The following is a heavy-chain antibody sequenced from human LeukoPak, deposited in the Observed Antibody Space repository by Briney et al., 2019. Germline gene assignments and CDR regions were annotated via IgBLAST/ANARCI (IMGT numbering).Heavy chain of an antibody. Sequence: PGGSLRLSCAASGFTFSSYEMNWVRQAPGKGLEWVSYISSSGSNILNADSVKGRFTISRDNAKSSLYLQMNSLRAEDTAVYYCARDPWGCYYDTNGYSYFDLWGRGTLVTVSS. J-gene: IGHJ2*01. CDR2: ISSSGSNI. CDR3: ARDPWGCYYDTNGYSYFDL. V-gene: IGHV3-48*03. D-gene: IGHD3-22*01. CDR1: GFTFSSYE.